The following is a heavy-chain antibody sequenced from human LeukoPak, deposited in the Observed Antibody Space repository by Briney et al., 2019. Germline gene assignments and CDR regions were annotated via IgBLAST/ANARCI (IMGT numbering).Heavy chain of an antibody. CDR3: ARTYYDGSRNPNWFDP. CDR2: MKPDSGAT. J-gene: IGHJ5*02. Sequence: GASVKVSCKPSGYTFTNYDINWVRQAAGQGLEWMGWMKPDSGATGYAEKFRGRVTLTSDTSTSTAYMELSGLRSEDTAVYFCARTYYDGSRNPNWFDPWGQGTLVTVSS. V-gene: IGHV1-8*01. D-gene: IGHD3-22*01. CDR1: GYTFTNYD.